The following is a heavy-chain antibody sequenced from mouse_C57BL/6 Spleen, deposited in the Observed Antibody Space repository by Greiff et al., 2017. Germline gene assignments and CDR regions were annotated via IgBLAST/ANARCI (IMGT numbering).Heavy chain of an antibody. Sequence: VQLQESGAELVKPGASVKLSCKASGYTFTEYTIHWVKQRSGQGLEWIGWFYPGSGSIKYNEKFKDKATLTADKYSSTVYMELSRLTSEESAVYFCARHEDYYGSSSAWFAYWGQGTLVTVSA. CDR1: GYTFTEYT. J-gene: IGHJ3*01. D-gene: IGHD1-1*01. V-gene: IGHV1-62-2*01. CDR2: FYPGSGSI. CDR3: ARHEDYYGSSSAWFAY.